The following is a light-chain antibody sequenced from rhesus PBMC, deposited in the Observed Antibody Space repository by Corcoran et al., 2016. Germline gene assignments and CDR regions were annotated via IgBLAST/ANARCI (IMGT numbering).Light chain of an antibody. V-gene: IGLV2-38*01. Sequence: QSALTQPPSVSKSLGQSVTISCTGTSSDIGGYNGVSWYQQHPGTAPRLLIYEVSKRPSGVSDRFSGSKSGNTASLTIAGLQAEDEADYYCCSYRSGSTFYIFGAGTRLTVL. CDR3: CSYRSGSTFYI. CDR1: SSDIGGYNG. J-gene: IGLJ1*01. CDR2: EVS.